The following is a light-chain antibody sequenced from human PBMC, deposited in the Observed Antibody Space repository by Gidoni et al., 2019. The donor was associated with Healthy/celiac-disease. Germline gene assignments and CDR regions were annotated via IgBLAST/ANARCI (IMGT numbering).Light chain of an antibody. CDR2: WAS. Sequence: IVMPQSPDSLAVSLGERATINCQSSQSVLYSSNNKNYLAWYQQKPGQPPKLLIYWASTRESGVPDRFSGSGSGTDFTLTISSLQAEDVAVYYCQQYYSTPLTFGGXTKVEIK. J-gene: IGKJ4*01. CDR1: QSVLYSSNNKNY. V-gene: IGKV4-1*01. CDR3: QQYYSTPLT.